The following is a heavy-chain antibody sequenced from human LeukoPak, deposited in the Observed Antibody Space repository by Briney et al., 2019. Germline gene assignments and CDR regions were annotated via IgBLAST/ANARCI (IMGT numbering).Heavy chain of an antibody. CDR1: GYTFTSYD. CDR3: ARWALGAFDL. J-gene: IGHJ3*01. Sequence: ASVRVSCKASGYTFTSYDMHWVRQAPGQGLEWMGLINPSGGSTNYAQKVEGRVTMNRDSSKRRVYMEMSSLRSEYTAVYYCARWALGAFDLWGQGTMVTVSS. D-gene: IGHD1-26*01. CDR2: INPSGGST. V-gene: IGHV1-46*03.